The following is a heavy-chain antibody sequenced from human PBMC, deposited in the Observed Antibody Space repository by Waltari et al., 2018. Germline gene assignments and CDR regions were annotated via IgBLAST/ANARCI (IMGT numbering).Heavy chain of an antibody. CDR1: GFTFSLYG. D-gene: IGHD4-4*01. Sequence: QVHLVESGGGAVQSGGSLRLSCAASGFTFSLYGMHWVRQAPGKGLEWVAFIRYDASNEYYADSVKGRFTISRDNSKNTLYLQMNSLRGEDTAVYYCAQIARVTERTDYWGQGTLVTVSS. CDR3: AQIARVTERTDY. V-gene: IGHV3-30*02. J-gene: IGHJ4*02. CDR2: IRYDASNE.